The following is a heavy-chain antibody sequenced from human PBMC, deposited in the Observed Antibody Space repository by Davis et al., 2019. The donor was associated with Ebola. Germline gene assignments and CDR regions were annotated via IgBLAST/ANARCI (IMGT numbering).Heavy chain of an antibody. Sequence: AASVKVSCKASGYTFSSHGISWVRQAPGQGLEWMGWINAGNGNTKYSQKFQGRVTITRDTSASTAYMELSSLRSEDTAVYYCARHVAARWPLVDAFDIWGQGTMVTVSS. V-gene: IGHV1-3*01. CDR1: GYTFSSHG. J-gene: IGHJ3*02. D-gene: IGHD6-6*01. CDR2: INAGNGNT. CDR3: ARHVAARWPLVDAFDI.